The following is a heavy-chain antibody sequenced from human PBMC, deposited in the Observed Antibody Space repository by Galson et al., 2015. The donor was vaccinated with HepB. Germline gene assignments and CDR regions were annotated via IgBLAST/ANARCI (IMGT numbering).Heavy chain of an antibody. CDR3: ARGDIVVVVAAILDY. Sequence: SVKVSCKASGYTFTGYYMHWVRQAPGQGLEWMGRINPNSGGTNYAQKFQGRVTMTRDTSISTAYMELSRLRSDDTAVYYCARGDIVVVVAAILDYWGQGTLVTVSS. J-gene: IGHJ4*02. D-gene: IGHD2-15*01. V-gene: IGHV1-2*06. CDR2: INPNSGGT. CDR1: GYTFTGYY.